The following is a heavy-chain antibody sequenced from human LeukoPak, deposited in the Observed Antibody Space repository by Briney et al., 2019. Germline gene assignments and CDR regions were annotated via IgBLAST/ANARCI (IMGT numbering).Heavy chain of an antibody. J-gene: IGHJ4*02. CDR2: ISYDGSTK. Sequence: GRSLRLSCAASGFIFSTHGMHWVRQAPGKGLEWVSLISYDGSTKYYADSVEGRFTISRDNSKSTLYLQLNSLRVEDTAVYYCAKDRHFYGAGTYYNLDYRGPGNLVTVSS. CDR3: AKDRHFYGAGTYYNLDY. D-gene: IGHD3-10*01. V-gene: IGHV3-30*18. CDR1: GFIFSTHG.